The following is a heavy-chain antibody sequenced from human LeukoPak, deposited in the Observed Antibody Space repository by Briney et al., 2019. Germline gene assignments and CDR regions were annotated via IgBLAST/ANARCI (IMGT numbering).Heavy chain of an antibody. D-gene: IGHD3-10*01. CDR1: GGSFSVYY. CDR2: INHSGST. V-gene: IGHV4-34*01. J-gene: IGHJ5*02. Sequence: SETLSLTCAVYGGSFSVYYWSWIRQPPGKGLEWIGEINHSGSTNYNPSLKSRVTISVDTSKNQFSLKLSSVTAADTAVYYCARGGGITMVRGPPQTNWFDPWGQGTLVTVSS. CDR3: ARGGGITMVRGPPQTNWFDP.